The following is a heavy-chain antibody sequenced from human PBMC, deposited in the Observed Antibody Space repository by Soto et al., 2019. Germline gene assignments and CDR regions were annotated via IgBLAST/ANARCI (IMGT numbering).Heavy chain of an antibody. Sequence: QVQVVQSGAEVKKPGASVKVSCKASGYTFTSYGISWVRQAPGQGPEWLGWISAYSGNTMYAQKLQGRVTMTAATATSTAYRELRSLRSDDTAVYYWARDLTTGVGDHWGQGTMV. D-gene: IGHD3-10*01. J-gene: IGHJ4*02. CDR1: GYTFTSYG. V-gene: IGHV1-18*01. CDR2: ISAYSGNT. CDR3: ARDLTTGVGDH.